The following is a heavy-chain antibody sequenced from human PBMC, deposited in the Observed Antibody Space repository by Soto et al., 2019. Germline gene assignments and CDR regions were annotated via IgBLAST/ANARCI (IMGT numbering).Heavy chain of an antibody. CDR3: ARDWGDGTPMVN. CDR1: GGSVSSGSYD. V-gene: IGHV4-61*01. D-gene: IGHD5-18*01. J-gene: IGHJ4*02. CDR2: IYYSGST. Sequence: SETLSLTCTVSGGSVSSGSYDWSWIRQPPGKGLEWIGYIYYSGSTNYSPSLKSRVTISVDTSKNQFSLKLSSVTAADTAVYYCARDWGDGTPMVNWGQGTLVTVSS.